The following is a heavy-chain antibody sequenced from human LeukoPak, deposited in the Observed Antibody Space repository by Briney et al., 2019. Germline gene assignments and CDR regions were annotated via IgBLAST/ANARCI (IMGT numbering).Heavy chain of an antibody. CDR2: VFTSGST. CDR3: ARDLPGQYGFDI. Sequence: SETLSLTCIVSGGSISSGSYYWSWIRQPAGKGLEWIGRVFTSGSTDYNPSFKSRVTISVDTSKKQGSLRLSSVTAADTAVYYCARDLPGQYGFDIWGQGTMVTVSS. V-gene: IGHV4-61*02. J-gene: IGHJ3*02. D-gene: IGHD1-14*01. CDR1: GGSISSGSYY.